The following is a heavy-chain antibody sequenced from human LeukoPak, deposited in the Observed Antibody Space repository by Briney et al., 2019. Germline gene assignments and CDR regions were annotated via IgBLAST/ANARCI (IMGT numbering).Heavy chain of an antibody. CDR3: ARDLSSSSSWYQYNWFDP. CDR2: INHSGST. CDR1: GGSFSGYY. D-gene: IGHD6-13*01. V-gene: IGHV4-34*01. Sequence: SETLSLTCAVYGGSFSGYYWSWIRQPPGKGLEWIGEINHSGSTNYKPSLKSRVTISVDTSKKQFSLKLSSVTAADTAVYYCARDLSSSSSWYQYNWFDPWGQGTLVTVSS. J-gene: IGHJ5*02.